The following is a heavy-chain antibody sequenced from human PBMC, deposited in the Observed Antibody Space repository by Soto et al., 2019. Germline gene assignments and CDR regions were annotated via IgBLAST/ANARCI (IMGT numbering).Heavy chain of an antibody. Sequence: QVQLMESGGGVVQPGGSLRLSCTASGFIYNDYGMNWVRQSPGKGLEWVAVIWHDGSDEHYADSVKGRFTISRDNSKNMLYLQMNSLRAEDTAVYYCARVPMTRVTRWTWFDPWGQGTLVIVSS. D-gene: IGHD4-17*01. V-gene: IGHV3-33*01. CDR1: GFIYNDYG. J-gene: IGHJ5*02. CDR2: IWHDGSDE. CDR3: ARVPMTRVTRWTWFDP.